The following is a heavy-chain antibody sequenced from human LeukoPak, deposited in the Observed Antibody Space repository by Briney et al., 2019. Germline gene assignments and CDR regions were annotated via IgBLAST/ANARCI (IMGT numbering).Heavy chain of an antibody. CDR2: ISGSGSTK. D-gene: IGHD3-10*01. Sequence: GGSLRLSCAASGFTFSSCQMNWVRQAPGEGLEWVSYISGSGSTKYYADSVKGRFTISRDNSKNTLYLEMNSLRVEDTAVYYCAKDRKWSYYGFDHWGQGTLVTVSS. V-gene: IGHV3-48*03. CDR1: GFTFSSCQ. J-gene: IGHJ4*02. CDR3: AKDRKWSYYGFDH.